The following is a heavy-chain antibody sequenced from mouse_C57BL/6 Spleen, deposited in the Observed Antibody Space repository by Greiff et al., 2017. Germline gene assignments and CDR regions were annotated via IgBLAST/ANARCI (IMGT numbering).Heavy chain of an antibody. CDR3: ATDSSGYAWFAY. CDR2: SDPNSGGT. V-gene: IGHV1-72*01. Sequence: QVQLQQPGAELVKPGASVKLSCKASGYTFTSYWMHWVKQRPGRGLEWIGRSDPNSGGTKYNEKFKSKATLTVDKPSSTAYMQLSSLTSEDSAVYYCATDSSGYAWFAYWGQGALVTVSA. CDR1: GYTFTSYW. D-gene: IGHD3-2*02. J-gene: IGHJ3*01.